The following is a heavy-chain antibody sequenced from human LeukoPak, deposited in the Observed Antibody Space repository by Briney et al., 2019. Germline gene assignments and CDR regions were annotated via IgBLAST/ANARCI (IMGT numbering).Heavy chain of an antibody. CDR3: ARAPIVEMATTQRDFFDY. D-gene: IGHD5-24*01. J-gene: IGHJ4*02. Sequence: GGSLRLSCAASGFTFSSYWMSWVRQAPGKGLEWVANIKQDGSEKYYVDSVKGRFTISRDNAKNSLYLQMNSLRAEDTAVYYCARAPIVEMATTQRDFFDYWGQGTLVTVSS. CDR2: IKQDGSEK. CDR1: GFTFSSYW. V-gene: IGHV3-7*01.